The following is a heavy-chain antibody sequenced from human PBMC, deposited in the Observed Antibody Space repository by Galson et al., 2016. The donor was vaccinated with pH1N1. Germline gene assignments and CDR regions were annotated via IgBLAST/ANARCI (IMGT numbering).Heavy chain of an antibody. V-gene: IGHV3-23*01. Sequence: SLRLSCAASGFTFSTYNMHWVRWAPGKGLQWVSAISGSGGRTYYADSVKDRFTISRDNSKKTLFLQMTSLRVEDTAVYYCAKDRYSSGQFFDSWGRGILVTVSS. D-gene: IGHD6-19*01. CDR1: GFTFSTYN. CDR3: AKDRYSSGQFFDS. CDR2: ISGSGGRT. J-gene: IGHJ4*02.